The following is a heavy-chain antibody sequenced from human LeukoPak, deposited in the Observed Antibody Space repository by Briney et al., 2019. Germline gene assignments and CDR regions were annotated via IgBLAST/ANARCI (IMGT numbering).Heavy chain of an antibody. V-gene: IGHV4-59*11. J-gene: IGHJ5*02. CDR1: GGSINSHY. Sequence: PSETLSLTCSGSGGSINSHYWSWIRQPPGKGLEWIGYIYYSGSSKYNPSLKSRVTISVDTSKNQFSLKLSSVTAADTAVYYCARLYDSSGYTNWLDPWGQGTLVTVSS. D-gene: IGHD3-22*01. CDR2: IYYSGSS. CDR3: ARLYDSSGYTNWLDP.